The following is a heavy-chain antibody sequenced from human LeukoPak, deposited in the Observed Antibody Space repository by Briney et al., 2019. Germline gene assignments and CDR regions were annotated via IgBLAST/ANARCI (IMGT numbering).Heavy chain of an antibody. V-gene: IGHV4-39*01. D-gene: IGHD5-24*01. CDR3: ARLEMATIDY. J-gene: IGHJ4*02. CDR2: IYYSGST. Sequence: SETLSLTCTVSGGSISSSSYYWGWIRQPPGKGLEWIGSIYYSGSTYYNPSLKSRVTISVDTSKNQFPLKLSSVTAADTAVYYCARLEMATIDYWGQGTLVTVSS. CDR1: GGSISSSSYY.